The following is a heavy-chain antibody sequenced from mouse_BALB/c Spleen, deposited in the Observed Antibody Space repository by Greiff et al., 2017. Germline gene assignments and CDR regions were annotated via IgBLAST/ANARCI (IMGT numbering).Heavy chain of an antibody. CDR1: GFNIKDTY. J-gene: IGHJ4*01. Sequence: VQLQQSGAELVKPGASVKLSCTASGFNIKDTYMHWVKQRPEQGLEWIGRIDPANGNTKYDPKFQGKATITADTSSNTAYLQLSSQTSEDTAVYYCARDLGGDYAMDYWGQGTSVTVSS. V-gene: IGHV14-3*02. D-gene: IGHD4-1*01. CDR3: ARDLGGDYAMDY. CDR2: IDPANGNT.